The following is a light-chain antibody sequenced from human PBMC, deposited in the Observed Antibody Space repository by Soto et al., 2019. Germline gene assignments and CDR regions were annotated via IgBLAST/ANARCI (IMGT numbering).Light chain of an antibody. CDR2: GAS. CDR1: QSVSSSY. V-gene: IGKV3-20*01. J-gene: IGKJ1*01. Sequence: EIVLTQSPGTLSLSPGERATLSCSASQSVSSSYLAWYQQKPGQAPRLLIYGASSRATGIPDRFSGSGSGTDFTLTISRLEPEDFAVYYCQQFNNWPPWTCGQGTKGAIK. CDR3: QQFNNWPPWT.